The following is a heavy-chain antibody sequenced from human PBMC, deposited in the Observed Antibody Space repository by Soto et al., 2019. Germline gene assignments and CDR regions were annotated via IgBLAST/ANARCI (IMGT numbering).Heavy chain of an antibody. J-gene: IGHJ4*02. D-gene: IGHD3-10*01. V-gene: IGHV3-30*18. CDR1: GFTFSSYC. CDR3: AKSGSGSYYRGPYYFDY. CDR2: ISYDGSNK. Sequence: GGSRRLSCAASGFTFSSYCMHGGGQATGKGLEWVAVISYDGSNKYYADSVKGRFTISRDNSKNTLYLQMNSLRAEDTAVYYCAKSGSGSYYRGPYYFDYWGQGTLVTVSS.